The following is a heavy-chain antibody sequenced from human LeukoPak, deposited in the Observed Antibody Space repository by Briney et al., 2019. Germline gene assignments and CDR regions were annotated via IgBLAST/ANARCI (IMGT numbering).Heavy chain of an antibody. CDR1: GGSISTDY. Sequence: SETLSLTCTVSGGSISTDYWNWIRQPPGKGLEWIGYIYPSGRSNYSPSLKSRVTISADTSKRQFSLKLISVTAADTAIYYCASFYYGSGLAVDYWGQGILVTVSS. D-gene: IGHD3-10*01. CDR2: IYPSGRS. J-gene: IGHJ4*02. V-gene: IGHV4-4*09. CDR3: ASFYYGSGLAVDY.